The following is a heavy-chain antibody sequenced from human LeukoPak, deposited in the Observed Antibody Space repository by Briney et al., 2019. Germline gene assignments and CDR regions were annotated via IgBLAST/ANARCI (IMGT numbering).Heavy chain of an antibody. CDR1: GYTFTSYG. Sequence: GASVKVSCKASGYTFTSYGISWVRQAPGQGLEWMGWISAYNGNTNYAQKLQGRVTMTTDTSTSTAYMELRSLRSDDTAVYYCASLNCSTSCYSPYYYYGMDVWGQGTTVTVSS. CDR3: ASLNCSTSCYSPYYYYGMDV. J-gene: IGHJ6*02. D-gene: IGHD2-2*01. V-gene: IGHV1-18*01. CDR2: ISAYNGNT.